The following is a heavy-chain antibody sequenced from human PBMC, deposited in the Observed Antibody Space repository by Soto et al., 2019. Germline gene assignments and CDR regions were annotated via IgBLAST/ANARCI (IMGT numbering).Heavy chain of an antibody. V-gene: IGHV3-66*01. J-gene: IGHJ4*02. CDR2: IYSGGST. D-gene: IGHD3-16*01. Sequence: GGSLRPSCAASGFTVSTKYMSWVRQAQGKGLEWVSVIYSGGSTFYADSVRGRFTISRDNSKNTVNLQMNSLRAEDTAVYYCARDPWAADYWGQGTLVTVSS. CDR3: ARDPWAADY. CDR1: GFTVSTKY.